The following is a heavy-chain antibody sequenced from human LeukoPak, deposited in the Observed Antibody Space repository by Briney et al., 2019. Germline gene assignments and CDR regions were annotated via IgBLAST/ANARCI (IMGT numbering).Heavy chain of an antibody. V-gene: IGHV3-30*18. Sequence: GGSLRLSCAASGFTFSSYGMPWVRQAPGKGLEWVAAISYDGSNKYYADSVKGRFTISRDNSKNTLYLQMNSLRAEDTAVYYCAKSSGYLGYYGMDVWGQGTLITVSS. J-gene: IGHJ6*02. CDR3: AKSSGYLGYYGMDV. CDR1: GFTFSSYG. CDR2: ISYDGSNK. D-gene: IGHD3-22*01.